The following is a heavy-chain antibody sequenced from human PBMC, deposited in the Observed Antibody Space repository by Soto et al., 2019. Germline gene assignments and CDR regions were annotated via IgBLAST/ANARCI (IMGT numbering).Heavy chain of an antibody. D-gene: IGHD6-13*01. Sequence: ASVKVSCKASGYTFTGYYMHWVRQAPGQGLEWMGWINPNSGGTNYAQKFQGRVTMTRDTSISTAYMELSRLRSDDTAVYYCATEVTSVAAAPFDYWGQGTLVTVSS. J-gene: IGHJ4*02. CDR3: ATEVTSVAAAPFDY. CDR2: INPNSGGT. CDR1: GYTFTGYY. V-gene: IGHV1-2*02.